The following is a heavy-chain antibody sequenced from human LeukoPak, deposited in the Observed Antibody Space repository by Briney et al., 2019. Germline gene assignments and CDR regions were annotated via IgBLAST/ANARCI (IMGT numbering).Heavy chain of an antibody. D-gene: IGHD6-13*01. CDR1: GYTFTSYY. CDR2: INPSGGST. V-gene: IGHV1-46*01. J-gene: IGHJ4*02. CDR3: AREGTPGYSSPEENYFDY. Sequence: PGASVKVSCKASGYTFTSYYMHWVRQAPGQGLEWMGIINPSGGSTSYAQKFQGRVTMTRDTSTSTVYMELSSLRSEDTAVYYCAREGTPGYSSPEENYFDYWGQGTLVTVSS.